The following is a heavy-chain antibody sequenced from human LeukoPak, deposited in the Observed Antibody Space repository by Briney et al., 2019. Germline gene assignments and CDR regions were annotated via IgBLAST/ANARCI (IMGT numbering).Heavy chain of an antibody. CDR2: ISAGGGNT. D-gene: IGHD3-22*01. CDR1: GFSFSSYA. J-gene: IGHJ3*02. Sequence: GGSLRLSCAASGFSFSSYAMSWVRQAPGKGLMWVSGISAGGGNTYYTDSVKGRFTISRDNSRNTLYLQMNSLRAEDTAVYYCAKPHTMIVVAGAFDIWGQGTMVTVSS. V-gene: IGHV3-23*01. CDR3: AKPHTMIVVAGAFDI.